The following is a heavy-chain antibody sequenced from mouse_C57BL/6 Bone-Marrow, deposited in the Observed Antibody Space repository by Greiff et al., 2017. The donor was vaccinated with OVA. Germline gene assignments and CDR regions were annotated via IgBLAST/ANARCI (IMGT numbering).Heavy chain of an antibody. Sequence: VKLQQSGAELARPGASVKMSCKASGYTFTSYTMHWVKQRPGQGLEWIGYINPSSGYTKYNQKFKDKATLTADKSSSTAYMQLSSLTSEDSAVYYCARYYSKSYWYFDVWGTGTTVTVSS. CDR2: INPSSGYT. D-gene: IGHD2-5*01. CDR1: GYTFTSYT. V-gene: IGHV1-4*01. J-gene: IGHJ1*03. CDR3: ARYYSKSYWYFDV.